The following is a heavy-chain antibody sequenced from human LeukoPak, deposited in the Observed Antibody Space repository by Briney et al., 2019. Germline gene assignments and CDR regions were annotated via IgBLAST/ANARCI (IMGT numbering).Heavy chain of an antibody. Sequence: SETPSLTCTVSGGSISSYYWSWIRQPAGKGLEWIGRIYTSGSTNYNPSLKSRVTISVDKSKNQFSLKLSSVTAADTAVYYCARGRGNDYGDYGVFDYWGQGTLVTVSS. D-gene: IGHD4-17*01. CDR2: IYTSGST. V-gene: IGHV4-4*07. CDR1: GGSISSYY. J-gene: IGHJ4*02. CDR3: ARGRGNDYGDYGVFDY.